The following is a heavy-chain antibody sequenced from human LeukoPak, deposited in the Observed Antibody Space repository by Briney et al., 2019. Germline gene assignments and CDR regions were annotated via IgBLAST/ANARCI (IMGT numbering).Heavy chain of an antibody. CDR1: GYTFTGYY. CDR3: ARAIKSITMIVVVTSLDY. Sequence: ASVKVSCKASGYTFTGYYMHWVRQAPGQGLEWMGRINPNSGGTNYAQKLQGRVTMTTDTSTSTAYMELRSLRSDDTAVYYCARAIKSITMIVVVTSLDYWGQGTLVTVS. D-gene: IGHD3-22*01. CDR2: INPNSGGT. V-gene: IGHV1-2*06. J-gene: IGHJ4*02.